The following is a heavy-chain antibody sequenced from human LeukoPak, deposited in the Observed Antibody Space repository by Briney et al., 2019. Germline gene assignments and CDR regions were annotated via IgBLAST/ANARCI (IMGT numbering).Heavy chain of an antibody. CDR2: TTGSGATT. CDR1: GFTISSYV. Sequence: PGGSLRLSCAASGFTISSYVMTWVRQAPGKGLEWVTTTTGSGATTDYADSVKGRFTISRDNSKNTLSLQMNSLRAEDTAVYYCARSWYFDLWGRGTLVTVSS. V-gene: IGHV3-23*01. CDR3: ARSWYFDL. J-gene: IGHJ2*01.